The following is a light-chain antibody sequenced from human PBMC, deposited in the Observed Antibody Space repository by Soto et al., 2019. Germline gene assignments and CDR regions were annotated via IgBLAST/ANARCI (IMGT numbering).Light chain of an antibody. J-gene: IGKJ1*01. CDR3: QQSSNSP. Sequence: DIQMTQSPSSLSASVGDRVIMTCRASQHINNYLNWYQHKSGEAPKLLITGACSLQKGVPSRFSGSRSGTHFTLTITNLQPEDFPTSYCQQSSNSPFGQGTKV. V-gene: IGKV1-39*01. CDR2: GAC. CDR1: QHINNY.